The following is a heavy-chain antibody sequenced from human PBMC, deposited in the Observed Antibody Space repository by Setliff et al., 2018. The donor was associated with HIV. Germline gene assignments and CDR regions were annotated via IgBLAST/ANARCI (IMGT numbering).Heavy chain of an antibody. V-gene: IGHV4-38-2*02. Sequence: SETLSLTCAVSGYSISSGYYWGWSRQPPGKGLEWIGSIYHSGSTYYNPSLKGRVTISLDTSKNQFSLKLSSVTAADTAVYYCARDIQSAGTGWFDPWGPGTLVTVSS. D-gene: IGHD6-13*01. CDR1: GYSISSGYY. CDR3: ARDIQSAGTGWFDP. CDR2: IYHSGST. J-gene: IGHJ5*02.